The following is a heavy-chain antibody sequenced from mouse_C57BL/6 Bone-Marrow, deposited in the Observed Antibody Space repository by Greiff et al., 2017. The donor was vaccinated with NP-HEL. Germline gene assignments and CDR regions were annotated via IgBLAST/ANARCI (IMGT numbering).Heavy chain of an antibody. CDR3: ARRRSSYDY. D-gene: IGHD1-1*01. J-gene: IGHJ2*01. Sequence: QVQLKQPGAELVRPGSSVKLSCKASGYTFTSYWMDWVKQRPGQGLEWIGNIYPSDSETHYNQKFKDKATLTVDKSSSTAYMQLSSLTSEDSAVYYCARRRSSYDYWGQGTTLTVSS. CDR2: IYPSDSET. CDR1: GYTFTSYW. V-gene: IGHV1-61*01.